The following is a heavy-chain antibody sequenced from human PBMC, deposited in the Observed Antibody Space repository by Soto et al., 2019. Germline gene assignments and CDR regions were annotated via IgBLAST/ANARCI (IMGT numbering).Heavy chain of an antibody. CDR3: ARAAAGNYWYFDL. D-gene: IGHD6-13*01. CDR1: GGSISSYY. J-gene: IGHJ2*01. CDR2: IYYSGST. V-gene: IGHV4-59*08. Sequence: QVQLQESGPGLVKPSETLSLTCTVSGGSISSYYWSWIRQPPGKGLEWIGYIYYSGSTNYTPSLKSRVTISVDTSKNQFSLQLSSVTAADTAVYYCARAAAGNYWYFDLWGRGTLVTVSS.